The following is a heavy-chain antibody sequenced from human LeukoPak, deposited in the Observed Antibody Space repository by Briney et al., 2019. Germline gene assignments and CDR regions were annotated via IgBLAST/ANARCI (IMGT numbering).Heavy chain of an antibody. D-gene: IGHD1-1*01. CDR3: ARAESSGPERLVLVHFDY. CDR1: GGTFSSYA. J-gene: IGHJ4*02. CDR2: IIPIFGTA. Sequence: ASVKVSCKASGGTFSSYAISWVRQAPGQGLEWMGGIIPIFGTAYYAQKFQGRVTIPADESTSTAYMELSSLRSEDTAVYYCARAESSGPERLVLVHFDYWGQGTLVTVS. V-gene: IGHV1-69*13.